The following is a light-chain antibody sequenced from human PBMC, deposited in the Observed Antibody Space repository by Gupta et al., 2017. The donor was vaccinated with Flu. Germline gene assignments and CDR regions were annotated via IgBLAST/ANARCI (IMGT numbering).Light chain of an antibody. J-gene: IGKJ1*01. CDR3: MQGAHWPWA. V-gene: IGKV2-30*01. CDR2: QVS. Sequence: DVVMTQSPLSLPVTLGQPASITCRSSQGLVYSDGNTYLHWFQQRPGQSPRRLIYQVSYRASGVPDRFSGSGSGTDFTLKISRVEAEDVGIYFCMQGAHWPWAFGQGTTVEIK. CDR1: QGLVYSDGNTY.